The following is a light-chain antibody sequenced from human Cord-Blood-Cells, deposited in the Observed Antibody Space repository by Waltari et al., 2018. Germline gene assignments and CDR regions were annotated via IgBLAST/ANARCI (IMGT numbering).Light chain of an antibody. V-gene: IGLV3-9*01. J-gene: IGLJ2*01. Sequence: HALPQPLSVSLALGQTATLTCEGNNVHSKNVDWYQQKPGQAPVLVIYRDSNRPSGIPERFSGSNSGNTATLTISRAQAGDEADYYCQVWDSSTVVFGGGTKLTVL. CDR3: QVWDSSTVV. CDR1: NVHSKN. CDR2: RDS.